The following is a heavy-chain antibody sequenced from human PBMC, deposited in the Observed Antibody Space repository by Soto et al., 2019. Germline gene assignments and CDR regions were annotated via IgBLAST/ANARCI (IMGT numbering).Heavy chain of an antibody. J-gene: IGHJ4*02. D-gene: IGHD4-4*01. CDR2: INHSGST. CDR1: GGSFSGYY. V-gene: IGHV4-34*01. Sequence: SETLSLTCAVYGGSFSGYYWSWIRQPPGKGLEWIGEINHSGSTNYNPPLKSRVTISVDTSKNQFSLKLSSVTAADTAVYYCARIALHCFDYWGQGTLVTVSS. CDR3: ARIALHCFDY.